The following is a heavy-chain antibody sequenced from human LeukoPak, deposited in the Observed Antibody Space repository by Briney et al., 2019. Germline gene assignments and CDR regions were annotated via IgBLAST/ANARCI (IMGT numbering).Heavy chain of an antibody. V-gene: IGHV3-74*01. CDR3: ARASGSGYYFYLDY. J-gene: IGHJ4*02. D-gene: IGHD3-22*01. Sequence: GGSLRLSCAASGFTFSSYWMHWVRQAPGKGLVWVSRINSDGSSTSYADSVKGRFTISRDNAKNTLYLQMNSLRAEDTAVYYCARASGSGYYFYLDYWGQGTLVTVSS. CDR2: INSDGSST. CDR1: GFTFSSYW.